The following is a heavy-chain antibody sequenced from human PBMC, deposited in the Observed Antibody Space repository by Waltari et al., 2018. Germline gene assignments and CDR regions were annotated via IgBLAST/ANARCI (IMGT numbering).Heavy chain of an antibody. J-gene: IGHJ3*02. Sequence: EVQLVESGGVVVQPGGSLRLSCAASGFTFDDYAMHWVRQAPGKGLEWVSLISWDGGRTYYADSVKGRFTISRDNSKNSLYLQMNSLRAEDTALYYCAKDMGITGTNGLAFDIWGQGTMVTVSS. D-gene: IGHD1-7*01. CDR1: GFTFDDYA. CDR2: ISWDGGRT. CDR3: AKDMGITGTNGLAFDI. V-gene: IGHV3-43D*03.